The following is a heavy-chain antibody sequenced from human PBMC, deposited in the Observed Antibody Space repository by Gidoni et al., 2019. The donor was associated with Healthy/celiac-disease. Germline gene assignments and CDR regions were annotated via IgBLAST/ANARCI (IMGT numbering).Heavy chain of an antibody. J-gene: IGHJ4*02. CDR3: ARGLRAARLDY. CDR1: GGSFSGYY. D-gene: IGHD6-6*01. Sequence: QVQLQQWGAGLLKPSETLSLTCAVYGGSFSGYYWSWIRQPPGKGLEWIGEINHSGSTNYNPSLKSRVTISVDTSKNQFSLKLSSVTAADTAVYYCARGLRAARLDYWGQGTLVTVSS. V-gene: IGHV4-34*01. CDR2: INHSGST.